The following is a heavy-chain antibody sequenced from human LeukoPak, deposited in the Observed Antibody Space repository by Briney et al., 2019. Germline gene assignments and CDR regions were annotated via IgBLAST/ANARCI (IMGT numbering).Heavy chain of an antibody. V-gene: IGHV1-2*02. J-gene: IGHJ4*02. Sequence: ASVKVSCKASGYTFNGYYMHWVRQAPGQGLEWMGWINPNSGGTNYAQKFQGRVTMTRDTSISTAYMELSRLRSDDTAVYYCARDPNVAALFDYWGQGTLVTVSS. CDR1: GYTFNGYY. CDR2: INPNSGGT. D-gene: IGHD6-13*01. CDR3: ARDPNVAALFDY.